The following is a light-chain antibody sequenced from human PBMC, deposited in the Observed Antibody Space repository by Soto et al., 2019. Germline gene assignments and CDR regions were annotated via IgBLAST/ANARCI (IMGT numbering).Light chain of an antibody. CDR2: SSS. V-gene: IGKV1-12*01. CDR1: QDISSW. Sequence: DIQMTQSPSSVSASVGDSVTITCRASQDISSWLAWYQQRPGKAPNLLIYSSSSLQSGVPSRFSGSGSGTDFALTITSLQVEDFATYYCQQSYSSPQTFGQGTKVDIK. CDR3: QQSYSSPQT. J-gene: IGKJ1*01.